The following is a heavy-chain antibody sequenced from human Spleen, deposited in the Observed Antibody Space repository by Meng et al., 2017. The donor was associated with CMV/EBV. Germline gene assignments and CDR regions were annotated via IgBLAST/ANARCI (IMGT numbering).Heavy chain of an antibody. CDR3: ARVGLVGNWFDP. CDR1: EFTFSSYW. J-gene: IGHJ5*02. CDR2: IKQDGSEK. Sequence: CAASEFTFSSYWMSWVRQAPGKGLEWVANIKQDGSEKYYVASVKGRFTISRDNAKNSLYLQMNSLRAEDTAVYYCARVGLVGNWFDPWGQGTLVTVSS. V-gene: IGHV3-7*01. D-gene: IGHD2-15*01.